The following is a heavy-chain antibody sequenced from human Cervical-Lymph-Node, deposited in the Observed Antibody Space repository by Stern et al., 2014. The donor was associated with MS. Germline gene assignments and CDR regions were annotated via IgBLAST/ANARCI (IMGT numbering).Heavy chain of an antibody. CDR3: ANYYDGWFDP. V-gene: IGHV4-59*01. CDR2: IYNGGST. Sequence: QLQLQESGPGLVKPSETLSLTCTVSGGSISIYYWSWIRQSPGKGLEWIGYIYNGGSTNYNPFLKSRVTISADTSKNQFSLKLSSVTAADTALYYCANYYDGWFDPWGQGTLVTVSS. D-gene: IGHD3-22*01. J-gene: IGHJ5*02. CDR1: GGSISIYY.